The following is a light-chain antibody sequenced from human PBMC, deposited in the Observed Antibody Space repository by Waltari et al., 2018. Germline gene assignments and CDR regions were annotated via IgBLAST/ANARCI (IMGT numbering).Light chain of an antibody. V-gene: IGKV1-39*01. CDR1: QSISSY. Sequence: DIQMTQSPSSLSASVGDRVTITCRARQSISSYLNWYQQKPGKDHKLLIYAASSLQSGVPSRLSGSGSGTDCTLTISSLQPEDFATYYCQQSYSTPPAFGQGTKLEIK. CDR3: QQSYSTPPA. J-gene: IGKJ2*01. CDR2: AAS.